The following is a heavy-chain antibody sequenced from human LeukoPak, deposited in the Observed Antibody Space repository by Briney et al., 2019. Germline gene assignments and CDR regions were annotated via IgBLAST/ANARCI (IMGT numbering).Heavy chain of an antibody. V-gene: IGHV1-2*02. J-gene: IGHJ4*02. CDR1: GYTFTGYY. Sequence: ASVTVSCKASGYTFTGYYMHWVRQAPGQGLEWMGWINPNSGGTNYAQKFQGRVTMTRDTSISTAYMELSRLRSDDTAVYYCARDGLAGRPRDYWGQGTLVTVSS. CDR3: ARDGLAGRPRDY. D-gene: IGHD6-13*01. CDR2: INPNSGGT.